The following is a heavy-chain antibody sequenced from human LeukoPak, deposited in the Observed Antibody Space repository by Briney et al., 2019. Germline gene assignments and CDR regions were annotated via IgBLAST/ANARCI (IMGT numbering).Heavy chain of an antibody. Sequence: SETLSLTCSVSGASISKTSDYWGWIRQPPGKGLEWVGSLYFGATTYYNPSVKSRVGISVDTSKNQFSLKLSSVTAADTAVYYCVRYRGYSSHFEDWGQGTLVSVSS. CDR1: GASISKTSDY. D-gene: IGHD5-12*01. V-gene: IGHV4-39*07. CDR3: VRYRGYSSHFED. J-gene: IGHJ4*02. CDR2: LYFGATT.